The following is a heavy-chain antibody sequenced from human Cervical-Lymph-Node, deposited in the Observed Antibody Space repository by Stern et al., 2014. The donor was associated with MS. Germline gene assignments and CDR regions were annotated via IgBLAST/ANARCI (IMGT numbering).Heavy chain of an antibody. CDR1: GYIFSSYG. J-gene: IGHJ4*02. CDR2: VSTYNGNT. D-gene: IGHD4-17*01. V-gene: IGHV1-18*01. Sequence: VHLVESGPEVKKPGASVQVSCKASGYIFSSYGINWVRQAPGQGLEWMGWVSTYNGNTNSAQKFQDRVPMTTDTSTNTAYMDLRSLRSDDTAVYYCAREVYGDSRRFDSWGQGTLVIVSS. CDR3: AREVYGDSRRFDS.